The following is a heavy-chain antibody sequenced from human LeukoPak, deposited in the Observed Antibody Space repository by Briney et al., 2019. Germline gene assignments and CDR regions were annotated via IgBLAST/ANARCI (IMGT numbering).Heavy chain of an antibody. V-gene: IGHV3-11*01. D-gene: IGHD5-12*01. CDR1: GFTFSDYY. CDR3: ARRDGYNSQNYYYGMDV. J-gene: IGHJ6*02. Sequence: KPGGSLRLSCAASGFTFSDYYMSWIRQAPGKGLEWVSYISSSGSTIYYADSVKGRFTISRDNAKNSLSLQMNSLRAEDTAVYYCARRDGYNSQNYYYGMDVWGQGTTVTVSS. CDR2: ISSSGSTI.